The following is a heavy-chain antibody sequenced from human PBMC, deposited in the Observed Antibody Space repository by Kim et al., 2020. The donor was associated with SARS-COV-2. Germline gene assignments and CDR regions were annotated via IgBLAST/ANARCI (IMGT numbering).Heavy chain of an antibody. V-gene: IGHV3-11*01. CDR2: ISNSGSTI. Sequence: GGSLRLSCAASGFTFSGYYMSWIRQAPGKGLEWVSYISNSGSTIYYADSVKGRFTISRDNAKNTLYLQMNSLRAEDTAVYYCARDHYGDYLFDYWGQGTLVTVSS. CDR1: GFTFSGYY. J-gene: IGHJ4*02. CDR3: ARDHYGDYLFDY. D-gene: IGHD4-17*01.